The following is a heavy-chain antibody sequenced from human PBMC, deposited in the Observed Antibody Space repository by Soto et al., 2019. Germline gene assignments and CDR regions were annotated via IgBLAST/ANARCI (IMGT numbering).Heavy chain of an antibody. CDR2: ISSSSSYI. D-gene: IGHD4-17*01. CDR3: ASYGDYYYYYGMDV. CDR1: GFTFSSYS. Sequence: GSLRLSCAASGFTFSSYSMNWVRQAPGEGLEWVSSISSSSSYIYYADSVKGRFTISRDNAKNSLYLQMNSLRAEDTAVYYCASYGDYYYYYGMDVWGQGTTVTVSS. J-gene: IGHJ6*02. V-gene: IGHV3-21*01.